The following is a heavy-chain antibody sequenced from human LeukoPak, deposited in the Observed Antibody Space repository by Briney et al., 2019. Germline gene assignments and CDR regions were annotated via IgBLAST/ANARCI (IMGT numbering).Heavy chain of an antibody. D-gene: IGHD2-2*01. CDR3: AVGSTRMGGYFDY. CDR1: GFTFSSYA. V-gene: IGHV3-23*01. J-gene: IGHJ4*02. CDR2: ISGIGGST. Sequence: GGSLRLSCAASGFTFSSYAMSWVRQAPGKGLEWVSAISGIGGSTYYADSVKGRFTISRDNSKNTLYLQMNSLRAEDTAVYYCAVGSTRMGGYFDYWGQGTLVTVSS.